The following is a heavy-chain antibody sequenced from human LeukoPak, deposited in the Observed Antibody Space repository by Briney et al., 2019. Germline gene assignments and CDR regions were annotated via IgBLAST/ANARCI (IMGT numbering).Heavy chain of an antibody. Sequence: SETLSLTCAVYGGSFSGYYWSWIRQPPGKGLEWIGEINHSGSTNYNPSLKSRVTISVDTSKNQFSLKLSSVTAADTAVYYCARGGMELGAFDIWGHGTMVTVSS. D-gene: IGHD3-10*01. CDR1: GGSFSGYY. V-gene: IGHV4-34*01. J-gene: IGHJ3*02. CDR3: ARGGMELGAFDI. CDR2: INHSGST.